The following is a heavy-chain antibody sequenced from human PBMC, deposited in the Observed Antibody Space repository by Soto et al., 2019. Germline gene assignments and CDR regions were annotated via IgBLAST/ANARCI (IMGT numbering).Heavy chain of an antibody. Sequence: PGGSLRLSCAASGFTFSSYAMSWVRQAPGKGLEWVSAISGSGGSTYYADSVKGRFTISRDNSKNTLYLQMNSLRAEDTAVYYCAKESDSSGWYVYYYYGMDAWGQGTTVTVSS. V-gene: IGHV3-23*01. CDR3: AKESDSSGWYVYYYYGMDA. CDR2: ISGSGGST. CDR1: GFTFSSYA. J-gene: IGHJ6*02. D-gene: IGHD6-19*01.